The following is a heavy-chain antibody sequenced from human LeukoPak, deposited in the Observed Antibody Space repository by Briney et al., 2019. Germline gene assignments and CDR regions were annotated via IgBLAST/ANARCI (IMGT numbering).Heavy chain of an antibody. V-gene: IGHV3-23*01. J-gene: IGHJ3*02. D-gene: IGHD7-27*01. Sequence: GGSLRLSCAVSGFTFSIYAMSWVPHAPGKGLESVSTISGSGDTTYYADSVKGPFTISRDNSKNTLYLQMNSLRAEDTAVYYCAKGDNGDDAFDIWGQGTMVTVSS. CDR2: ISGSGDTT. CDR1: GFTFSIYA. CDR3: AKGDNGDDAFDI.